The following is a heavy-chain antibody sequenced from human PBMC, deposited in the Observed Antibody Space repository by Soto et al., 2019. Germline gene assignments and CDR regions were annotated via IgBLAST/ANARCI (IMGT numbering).Heavy chain of an antibody. J-gene: IGHJ6*03. CDR3: AKALRHSLNFFYYMDV. D-gene: IGHD4-17*01. Sequence: EVQLLESGGGLVQPGGSLRLSCVVSGFTFGSYAMSWVRQAPEKGPEWVAILGGNGFTTYYADSVKGRFTISGDKCKSTLFLKTTSLRADDTGVYYCAKALRHSLNFFYYMDVWGRGTSVTVSS. CDR1: GFTFGSYA. CDR2: LGGNGFTT. V-gene: IGHV3-23*01.